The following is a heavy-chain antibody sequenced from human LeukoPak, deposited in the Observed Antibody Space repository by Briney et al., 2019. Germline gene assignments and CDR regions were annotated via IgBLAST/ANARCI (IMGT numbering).Heavy chain of an antibody. J-gene: IGHJ4*02. D-gene: IGHD3-22*01. CDR2: INPSGGST. Sequence: GASVKVSCKASGYTFTNYNIHWVRQAPGQGLEWMGIINPSGGSTNYAQKLQGGVTMTRDTSTSTVYMELSSLRSEDTAVYYCARDGDYYSIGYWGQGTLVTVSS. CDR1: GYTFTNYN. V-gene: IGHV1-46*04. CDR3: ARDGDYYSIGY.